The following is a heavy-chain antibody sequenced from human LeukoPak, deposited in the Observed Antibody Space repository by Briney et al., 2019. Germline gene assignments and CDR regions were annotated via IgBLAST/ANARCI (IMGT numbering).Heavy chain of an antibody. Sequence: KPGGSLRLSCAASGFTFSSYSMNWVRQAPGKGLEWVSSISSSSSHIYYADSVKGRFTISRDNAKNSLYLQMNSLRAEDTAVYYCARAAYGDYGLDYWGQGTLVTVSS. CDR2: ISSSSSHI. J-gene: IGHJ4*02. CDR3: ARAAYGDYGLDY. V-gene: IGHV3-21*01. CDR1: GFTFSSYS. D-gene: IGHD4-17*01.